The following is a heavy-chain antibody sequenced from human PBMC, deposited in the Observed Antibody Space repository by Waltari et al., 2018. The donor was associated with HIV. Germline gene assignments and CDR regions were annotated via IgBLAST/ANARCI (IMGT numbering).Heavy chain of an antibody. V-gene: IGHV3-15*01. Sequence: EVQLVESGGGLVKPGGSLRLSCAASGVSFSDVWLNWVRQAPGQGLEWVCQIKSKTEGWTTDYAAPVKGRVTISRDDSKNMLFLEMNSLNTDDTASYYCTVGKSSGYYWGQGTLVTVSS. CDR3: TVGKSSGYY. D-gene: IGHD3-22*01. CDR2: IKSKTEGWTT. J-gene: IGHJ4*02. CDR1: GVSFSDVW.